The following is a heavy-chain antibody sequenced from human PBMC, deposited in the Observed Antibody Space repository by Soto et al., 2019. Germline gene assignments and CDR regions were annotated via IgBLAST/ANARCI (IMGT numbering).Heavy chain of an antibody. Sequence: QLQLQESGPGLVKPSETLSLTCTVSGGSISSSSYYWGWIRQPPGKGLEWIGSIYYSGSTYYNPSLKSRVTIYVDTSKNQLSRKLSSETAVDTAVYYCARQVYSSSWSTGWFAPWGQGTLVTVAS. CDR2: IYYSGST. D-gene: IGHD6-13*01. J-gene: IGHJ5*02. V-gene: IGHV4-39*01. CDR3: ARQVYSSSWSTGWFAP. CDR1: GGSISSSSYY.